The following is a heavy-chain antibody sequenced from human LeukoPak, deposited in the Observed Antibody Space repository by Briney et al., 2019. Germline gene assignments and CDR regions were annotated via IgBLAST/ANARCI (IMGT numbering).Heavy chain of an antibody. V-gene: IGHV4-31*03. J-gene: IGHJ4*02. CDR2: IYYSGST. D-gene: IGHD4-11*01. Sequence: SQTLSLTCTVSGGSISSGGYYWSWIRQHPGKGLEWIGYIYYSGSTYYNPSLKSRVTISVDTSKNQFSLKLSSVTAADTAVYYCARDGTDYSNWYYFDYWGQGTLVTVSS. CDR1: GGSISSGGYY. CDR3: ARDGTDYSNWYYFDY.